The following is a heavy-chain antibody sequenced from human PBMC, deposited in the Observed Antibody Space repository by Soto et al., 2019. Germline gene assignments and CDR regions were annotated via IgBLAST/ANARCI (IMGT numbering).Heavy chain of an antibody. CDR1: GYTFTSYG. CDR2: ISAYNGNT. J-gene: IGHJ4*02. Sequence: ASVKVSCKASGYTFTSYGISWVRQAPGQGLEWMGWISAYNGNTNYAQKLQGRVTMTTDTSTSTAYMELRSLRSDDTAVYYCARVVGVALGGSNYGFVLRYFDWLTRGVVYYFDYWGQGTLVTVSS. CDR3: ARVVGVALGGSNYGFVLRYFDWLTRGVVYYFDY. V-gene: IGHV1-18*01. D-gene: IGHD3-9*01.